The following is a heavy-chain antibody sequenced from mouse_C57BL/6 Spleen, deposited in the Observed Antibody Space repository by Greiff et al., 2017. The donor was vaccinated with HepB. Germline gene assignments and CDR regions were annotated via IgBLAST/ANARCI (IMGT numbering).Heavy chain of an antibody. CDR3: AIYYGNYHYFDY. Sequence: QVQLQQPGAELVKPGASVKLSCKASGYTFTSYWMHWVKQRPGQGLEWIGMIHPNSGSTNYNEKFKSKATLTVDKSSSTAYMQLSSLTSEDSAVYYCAIYYGNYHYFDYWGQGTTLTVSS. CDR1: GYTFTSYW. J-gene: IGHJ2*01. CDR2: IHPNSGST. V-gene: IGHV1-64*01. D-gene: IGHD2-1*01.